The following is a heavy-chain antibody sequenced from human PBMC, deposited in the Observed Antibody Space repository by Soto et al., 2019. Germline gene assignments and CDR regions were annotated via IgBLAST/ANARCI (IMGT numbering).Heavy chain of an antibody. V-gene: IGHV4-34*01. J-gene: IGHJ6*04. CDR3: ARGVRWFGELLF. D-gene: IGHD3-10*01. Sequence: QVQLQQWGAGLLKPSETLSLTCAVYGGSFSGYYWSWIRQPPGKGLEWIGEINHSGSTNYNPSVKSRVTISVDTSKNQFSLKLSSVTAADTAVYYCARGVRWFGELLFWGKGTTVTVSS. CDR2: INHSGST. CDR1: GGSFSGYY.